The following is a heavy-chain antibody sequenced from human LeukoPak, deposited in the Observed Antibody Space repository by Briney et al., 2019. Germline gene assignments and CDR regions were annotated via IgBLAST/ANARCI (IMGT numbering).Heavy chain of an antibody. CDR1: GDSMYNTDYY. CDR2: IFYGGSS. CDR3: ARFGSRIGTGASFGFES. V-gene: IGHV4-39*07. Sequence: PSETLSLTCTVSGDSMYNTDYYWGWIRRPPGKGLEWIGSIFYGGSSYYNPSLESRVTISIVPSKSQFSLNLRFVTAADTAVYYCARFGSRIGTGASFGFESWGQGTLVLVSS. J-gene: IGHJ4*02. D-gene: IGHD3-10*01.